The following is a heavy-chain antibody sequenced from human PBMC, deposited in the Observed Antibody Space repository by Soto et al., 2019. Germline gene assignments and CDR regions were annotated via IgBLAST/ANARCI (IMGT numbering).Heavy chain of an antibody. CDR3: AHKGDGYRGFKY. J-gene: IGHJ4*02. V-gene: IGHV2-5*02. CDR2: IYWDDDK. CDR1: GISVSTRGVG. Sequence: QITLKESGPTLVKPTQTLTLTCTFSGISVSTRGVGVGWIRQPPGKALEWLALIYWDDDKRYRPSLKSRLSLTKDTSKNPVVLTMTNMDPVDTGTDYCAHKGDGYRGFKYWGQGTLVTVSS. D-gene: IGHD5-12*01.